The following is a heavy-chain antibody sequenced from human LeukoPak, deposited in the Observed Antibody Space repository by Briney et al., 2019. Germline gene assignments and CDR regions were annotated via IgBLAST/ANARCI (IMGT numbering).Heavy chain of an antibody. Sequence: SVKVSCKASGGTFSSYAISWVRQAPGQGLEWMGRIIPILGIANYAQKFQGRVTITADKSTSTAYMELSSLRSEDTAVYYRARDLVDYYYYGMDVWGQGTTVTVSS. J-gene: IGHJ6*02. CDR1: GGTFSSYA. V-gene: IGHV1-69*04. D-gene: IGHD1-26*01. CDR3: ARDLVDYYYYGMDV. CDR2: IIPILGIA.